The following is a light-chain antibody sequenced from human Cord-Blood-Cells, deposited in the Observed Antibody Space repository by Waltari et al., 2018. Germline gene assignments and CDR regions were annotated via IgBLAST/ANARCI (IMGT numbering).Light chain of an antibody. CDR1: SSDVGSYNL. CDR2: EGS. CDR3: CSYAGSSTFA. J-gene: IGLJ7*01. Sequence: QSALTQPASVSGSPGQSITIACTGTSSDVGSYNLVSCYQQHPGKAPKLMIYEGSKRPSGVSNRFSGSKSGNTASLTISGLQAEDEADYYCCSYAGSSTFAFGGGTQLTIL. V-gene: IGLV2-23*01.